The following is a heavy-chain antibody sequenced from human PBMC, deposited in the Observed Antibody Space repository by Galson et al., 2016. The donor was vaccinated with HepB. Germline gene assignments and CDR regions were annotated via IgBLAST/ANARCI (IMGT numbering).Heavy chain of an antibody. J-gene: IGHJ3*01. CDR2: ISGGGAKI. CDR3: AKSALGYGNDAFDV. V-gene: IGHV3-23*01. CDR1: GFTFDGYA. D-gene: IGHD5-12*01. Sequence: SLRLSCAASGFTFDGYAMSWVRQAPGKGLEWLSFISGGGAKIFYADPVKGRFIVSRDNSKNTLYLHMNVLRAEDTAVYYCAKSALGYGNDAFDVWGQGTTVTVSS.